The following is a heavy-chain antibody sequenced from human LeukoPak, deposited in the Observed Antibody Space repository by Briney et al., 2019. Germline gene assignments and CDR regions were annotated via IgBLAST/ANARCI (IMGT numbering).Heavy chain of an antibody. Sequence: GGSLRLSCAASGFTFSSYAMSWVRQAPGKGLEWVSAISGSGGSTYYADSVKGRFTISRDNSKNTLYLQMNSLRAEDTAVYYCARDLFNYGGNFPLGAFDIWGQGTMVTVSS. J-gene: IGHJ3*02. CDR1: GFTFSSYA. D-gene: IGHD4-23*01. CDR2: ISGSGGST. V-gene: IGHV3-23*01. CDR3: ARDLFNYGGNFPLGAFDI.